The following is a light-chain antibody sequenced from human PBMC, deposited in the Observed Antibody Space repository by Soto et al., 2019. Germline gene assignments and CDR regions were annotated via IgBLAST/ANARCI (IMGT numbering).Light chain of an antibody. J-gene: IGKJ2*01. CDR3: QQSYSAPYT. V-gene: IGKV1-39*01. CDR2: AAS. CDR1: QSISSY. Sequence: DLQMTQSPSSLSASVGDRVTITCRTSQSISSYLNWFQQKPGKAPQLLIYAASSLQSGVPSRFSGSESGTDFTLTITSLQPEDFATYYCQQSYSAPYTFGQGTKLEIK.